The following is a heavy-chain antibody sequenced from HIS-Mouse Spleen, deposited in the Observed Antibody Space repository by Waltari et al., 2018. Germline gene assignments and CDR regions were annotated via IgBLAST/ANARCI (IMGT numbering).Heavy chain of an antibody. J-gene: IGHJ4*02. Sequence: EVQLVESGGGLVQPGGSLRLSCAASGSTVSSDQMSGVRQAPGKGLEWVSVIYSGGSTYYADSVKGRFTISRDNSKNTLYLQMNSLRAEDTAVYYCARKYSSSFDYWGQGTLVTVSS. D-gene: IGHD6-6*01. CDR2: IYSGGST. CDR3: ARKYSSSFDY. CDR1: GSTVSSDQ. V-gene: IGHV3-66*01.